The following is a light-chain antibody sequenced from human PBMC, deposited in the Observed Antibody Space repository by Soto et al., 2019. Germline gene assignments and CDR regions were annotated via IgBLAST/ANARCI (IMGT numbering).Light chain of an antibody. CDR1: QRVNSSY. CDR2: GPS. J-gene: IGKJ2*01. Sequence: EIVLTQSPGTLSLSPGERATLSCRASQRVNSSYLAWYQQKPGQAPRLLLYGPSTRATGIPDRFSGSGSGTDFTLTISRLEPEDFAVYFCQRYGSSPPFTFGQGTKVEI. CDR3: QRYGSSPPFT. V-gene: IGKV3-20*01.